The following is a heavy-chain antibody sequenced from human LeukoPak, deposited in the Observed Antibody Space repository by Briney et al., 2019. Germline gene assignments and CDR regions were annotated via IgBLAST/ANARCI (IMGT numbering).Heavy chain of an antibody. D-gene: IGHD4-17*01. V-gene: IGHV4-61*02. CDR3: ARAGYGDYVFDY. CDR1: GGSISSGSYY. Sequence: SQTLSLTCTVSGGSISSGSYYWSWIRQPAGKGLEWIGRIYTSGSTNYNPSLKSRVTISVDTSKNQFSLKVSSVTAADTAVYYCARAGYGDYVFDYWGQGTLVTVSS. J-gene: IGHJ4*02. CDR2: IYTSGST.